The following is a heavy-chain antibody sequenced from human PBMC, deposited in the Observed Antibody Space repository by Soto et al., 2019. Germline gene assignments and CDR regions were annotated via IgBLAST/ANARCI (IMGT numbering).Heavy chain of an antibody. CDR1: GGSISGYY. J-gene: IGHJ5*02. V-gene: IGHV4-59*01. D-gene: IGHD4-4*01. CDR2: IYYSGGT. CDR3: ARGTVTINYFYP. Sequence: SETMSLTCTVSGGSISGYYWSWIRQPPGKGLEWIGYIYYSGGTNYNPSLKSRVTISVDTSKNQFSLKLSSVTAADTAVYSCARGTVTINYFYPWGQGTLVTVSS.